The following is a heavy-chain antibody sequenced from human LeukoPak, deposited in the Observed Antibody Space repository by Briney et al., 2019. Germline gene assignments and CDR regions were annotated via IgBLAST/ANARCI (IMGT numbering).Heavy chain of an antibody. V-gene: IGHV3-23*01. CDR1: GFTFNTYA. Sequence: QSGGSLRLSCAASGFTFNTYAMSWVRQAPGKGLEWVSGISGSGGSTYYADSVKGRFTISRDNSKNTLYLQMNSLRAEDTAIYYCVRMNYVSSGWGAPFDYWGQGALVTVSS. CDR2: ISGSGGST. CDR3: VRMNYVSSGWGAPFDY. D-gene: IGHD1-7*01. J-gene: IGHJ4*02.